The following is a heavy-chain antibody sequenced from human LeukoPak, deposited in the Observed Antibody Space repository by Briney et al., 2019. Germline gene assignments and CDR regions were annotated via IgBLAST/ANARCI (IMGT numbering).Heavy chain of an antibody. D-gene: IGHD6-13*01. CDR3: ATAPRNEIPSSWYGAESFDY. V-gene: IGHV1-18*01. CDR2: ISAYNGNT. CDR1: GYTFTSYG. Sequence: ASVKVSCKASGYTFTSYGISWVRQAPGQGLEWMGWISAYNGNTNYAQKLQGRVTMTTDTSTSTAYMELRSLRPDDTAVYYCATAPRNEIPSSWYGAESFDYWGQGTLVTVSS. J-gene: IGHJ4*02.